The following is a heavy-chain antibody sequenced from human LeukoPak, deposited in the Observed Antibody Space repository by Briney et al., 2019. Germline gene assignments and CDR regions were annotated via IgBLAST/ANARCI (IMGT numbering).Heavy chain of an antibody. CDR2: INPSGGST. CDR1: GYTFTNYD. CDR3: ARGKLGNRQENNWFDP. J-gene: IGHJ5*02. Sequence: GASVKVSCKASGYTFTNYDINWVRQAPGQGLEWMGIINPSGGSTSYAQKFQGRVTMTRDTSTSTVYMELSSLRSEDTAVYHCARGKLGNRQENNWFDPWGQGTLVTVSS. V-gene: IGHV1-46*01. D-gene: IGHD7-27*01.